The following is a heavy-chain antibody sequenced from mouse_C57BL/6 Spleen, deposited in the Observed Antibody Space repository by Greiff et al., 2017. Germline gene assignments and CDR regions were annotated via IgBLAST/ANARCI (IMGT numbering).Heavy chain of an antibody. J-gene: IGHJ2*01. D-gene: IGHD1-1*01. V-gene: IGHV1-54*01. CDR1: GYAFTNYL. CDR2: INPGSGGT. CDR3: ARHYGSSHYFDY. Sequence: VQLVESGAELVRPGTSVKVSCKASGYAFTNYLIEWVKQRPGQGLEWIGVINPGSGGTNYNEKFKGKATLTADKSSSTAYMQLSSLTSEDSAVYFCARHYGSSHYFDYWGQGTTLTVSS.